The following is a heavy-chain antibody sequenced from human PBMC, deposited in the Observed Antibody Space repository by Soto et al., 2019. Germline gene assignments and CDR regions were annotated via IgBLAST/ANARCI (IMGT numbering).Heavy chain of an antibody. V-gene: IGHV4-4*07. Sequence: SETLSLTCTVSGGSISSYYVSWIRQSAGKGLEWIGRIDTSGTTNYNPSLKSRVTMSVDASKNQFSLKLSSVTAADTAVYYCARDRFGYYYDSSGYYYNAFDIWGQGTMVTVSS. CDR3: ARDRFGYYYDSSGYYYNAFDI. CDR1: GGSISSYY. CDR2: IDTSGTT. J-gene: IGHJ3*02. D-gene: IGHD3-22*01.